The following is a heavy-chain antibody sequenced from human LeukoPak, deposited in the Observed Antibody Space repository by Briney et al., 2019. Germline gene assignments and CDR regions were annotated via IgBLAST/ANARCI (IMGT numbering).Heavy chain of an antibody. CDR1: GFTFSSYA. CDR2: ISYDGSNK. CDR3: AKAGKAVAVARSWVNDY. Sequence: GRSLRLSCAASGFTFSSYAMHWVRQAPGKGLEWVAVISYDGSNKYYADSVKGRFTISRDNSKNTLYLQMNSLRAEDTAVYYCAKAGKAVAVARSWVNDYWGQGTLVTVSS. J-gene: IGHJ4*02. V-gene: IGHV3-30-3*01. D-gene: IGHD6-19*01.